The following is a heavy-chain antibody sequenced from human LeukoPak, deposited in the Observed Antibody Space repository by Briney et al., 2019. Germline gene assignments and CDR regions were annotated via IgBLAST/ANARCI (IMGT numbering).Heavy chain of an antibody. Sequence: QPGGSLRLSCAASGFTFSRYGMNWVRQAPGKGLEWVSYISDSSSTIYYADSVKGRFTISRDNAKNTLYLQMNSLRAEDTAVYYCAKAQGGSYPSFDYWGQGTLVTVSS. CDR1: GFTFSRYG. J-gene: IGHJ4*02. V-gene: IGHV3-48*01. CDR2: ISDSSSTI. D-gene: IGHD1-26*01. CDR3: AKAQGGSYPSFDY.